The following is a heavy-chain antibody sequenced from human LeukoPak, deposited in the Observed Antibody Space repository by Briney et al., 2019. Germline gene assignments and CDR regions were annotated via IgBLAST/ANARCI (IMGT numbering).Heavy chain of an antibody. V-gene: IGHV1-69*13. Sequence: AASVKVSCKASGGTFSSYAISWVRQAPGQGLEWMGEIIPIFGTANYAQKFQGRVTITADESTSTAYMELSSLRSEDTAVYYCARAALLEWLPHWFDPWGQGTLVTVSS. J-gene: IGHJ5*02. CDR1: GGTFSSYA. CDR3: ARAALLEWLPHWFDP. D-gene: IGHD3-3*01. CDR2: IIPIFGTA.